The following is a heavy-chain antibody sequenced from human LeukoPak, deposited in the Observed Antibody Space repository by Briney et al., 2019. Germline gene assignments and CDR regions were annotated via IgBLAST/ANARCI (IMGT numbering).Heavy chain of an antibody. CDR1: GYSISSGYY. J-gene: IGHJ6*03. V-gene: IGHV4-38-2*02. CDR2: IYHSGHT. Sequence: SETLSLTCSVSGYSISSGYYWGWIRQPPGKGLEWIGSIYHSGHTYYNPSLKGRVTISVDTSKNQFSLKLSSVTAADTAVYYCARQAPYSSSWYPFWYYYYMDVWGKGTTVTISS. D-gene: IGHD6-13*01. CDR3: ARQAPYSSSWYPFWYYYYMDV.